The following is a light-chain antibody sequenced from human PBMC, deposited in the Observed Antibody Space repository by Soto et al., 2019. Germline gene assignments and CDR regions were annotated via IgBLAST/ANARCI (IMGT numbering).Light chain of an antibody. Sequence: EIVLTQSPGTLSLSPGERATLSCRASQSVSSSYLAWYQQKPGQAPRLLIYGASSRATGSPDRFSGSGSGTDFTLTISSLEPEDFAVYYCQQYGSSPLFTCGPGTKVDIK. J-gene: IGKJ3*01. CDR2: GAS. V-gene: IGKV3-20*01. CDR3: QQYGSSPLFT. CDR1: QSVSSSY.